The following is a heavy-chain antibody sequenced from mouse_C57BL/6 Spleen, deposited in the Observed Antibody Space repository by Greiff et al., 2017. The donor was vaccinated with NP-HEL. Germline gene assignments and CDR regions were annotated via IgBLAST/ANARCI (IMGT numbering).Heavy chain of an antibody. CDR2: INPYNGGT. CDR1: GYTFTDYY. V-gene: IGHV1-19*01. CDR3: ASYYSNFPAY. Sequence: EVQLQQSGPVLVKPGASVKMSCKASGYTFTDYYMNWVKQSHGKSHEWIGVINPYNGGTSYNQKFKGKATLTVDKSSSTAYMELNSLTSEDSAVYYCASYYSNFPAYWGQGTLVTVSA. D-gene: IGHD2-5*01. J-gene: IGHJ3*01.